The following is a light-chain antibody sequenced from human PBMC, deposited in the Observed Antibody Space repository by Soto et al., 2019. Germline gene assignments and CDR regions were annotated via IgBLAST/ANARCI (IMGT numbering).Light chain of an antibody. CDR1: QDISNY. J-gene: IGKJ2*01. CDR3: QQYDNLSYT. CDR2: DAS. V-gene: IGKV1-33*01. Sequence: DIQMTQSPSSLSASVGDRVTITCQASQDISNYLNWYQQKPGKAPKLLIYDASNLETAVPSRFSGSGSRTDFTFTISSLQPEDIATYYCQQYDNLSYTFGQGTKLEIK.